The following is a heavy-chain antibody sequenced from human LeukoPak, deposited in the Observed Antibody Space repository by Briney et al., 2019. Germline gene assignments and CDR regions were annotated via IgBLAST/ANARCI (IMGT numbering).Heavy chain of an antibody. D-gene: IGHD3-9*01. Sequence: ASVKVSCKTSGYTFSNFGINWVRQAPGQGLEWMGWINPNSGGTNYAQKFQGRVTMTRDTSISTAYMELSRLRSDDTAVYYCARYYDILTGLDYWGQGTLVTVSS. V-gene: IGHV1-2*02. J-gene: IGHJ4*02. CDR1: GYTFSNFG. CDR3: ARYYDILTGLDY. CDR2: INPNSGGT.